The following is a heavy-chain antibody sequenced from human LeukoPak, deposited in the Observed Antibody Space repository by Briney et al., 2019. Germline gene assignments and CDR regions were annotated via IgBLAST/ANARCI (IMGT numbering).Heavy chain of an antibody. CDR1: GGSISSGGYS. V-gene: IGHV4-30-2*01. CDR2: IYHSGST. Sequence: SETLSLTCAVSGGSISSGGYSWSWIRQPPGKCLEWIGYIYHSGSTYYNPSLKSRVTISVDRSKNQFSLKLSSVTAADTVFYHRAAYDILTGYYTDYWGQGTLVTVSS. D-gene: IGHD3-9*01. CDR3: AAYDILTGYYTDY. J-gene: IGHJ4*02.